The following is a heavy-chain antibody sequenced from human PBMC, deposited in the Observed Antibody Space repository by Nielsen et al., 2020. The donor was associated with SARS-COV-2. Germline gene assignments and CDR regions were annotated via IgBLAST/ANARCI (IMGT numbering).Heavy chain of an antibody. CDR3: VKDGAYYGVRGVVHFGY. CDR2: INSDGSRT. V-gene: IGHV3-74*03. CDR1: GFTFSTYD. J-gene: IGHJ4*02. D-gene: IGHD3-10*01. Sequence: GGSLRLSCAASGFTFSTYDMNWVRQAPGKGLAWVAHINSDGSRTMYADSVRGRFTISRDNGENTLYLQMNNLRAEDTAVYYCVKDGAYYGVRGVVHFGYGGRGNLVTVSS.